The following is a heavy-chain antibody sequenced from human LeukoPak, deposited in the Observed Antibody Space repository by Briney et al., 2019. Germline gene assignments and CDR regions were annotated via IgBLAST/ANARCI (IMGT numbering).Heavy chain of an antibody. CDR1: GGSISSSSYY. CDR2: IYYSGST. V-gene: IGHV4-39*07. J-gene: IGHJ6*03. D-gene: IGHD3-3*01. Sequence: SETLSLTCTVSGGSISSSSYYWGWIRQPPGKGLEWIGSIYYSGSTYYNPSLKSRVTISVDTSKNQFSLKLSSVTAADTAVYYCARDVASEWLLLYYYYMDVWGKGTTVTVSS. CDR3: ARDVASEWLLLYYYYMDV.